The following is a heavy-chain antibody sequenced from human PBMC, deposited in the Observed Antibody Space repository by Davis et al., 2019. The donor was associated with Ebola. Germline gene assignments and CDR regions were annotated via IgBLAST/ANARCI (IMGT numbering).Heavy chain of an antibody. CDR2: ISYEGNNK. Sequence: GESLKISCAASRFSFSSYSMHWVRQAPGKGLEWVAVISYEGNNKYYADSVKGRFTISRDNSKNTLYLEMSSLRTEDTAVYYCARAADSSGYFPHFWGQGTLVIVSS. CDR1: RFSFSSYS. J-gene: IGHJ4*02. D-gene: IGHD3-22*01. CDR3: ARAADSSGYFPHF. V-gene: IGHV3-30*04.